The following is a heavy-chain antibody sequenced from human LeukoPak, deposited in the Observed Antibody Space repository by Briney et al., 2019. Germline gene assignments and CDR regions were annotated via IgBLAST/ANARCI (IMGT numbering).Heavy chain of an antibody. CDR2: ITGSGSYT. CDR1: GFTFSSYS. V-gene: IGHV3-21*01. J-gene: IGHJ4*02. CDR3: AKAYGYCTTTSCSHEEFDY. D-gene: IGHD2-2*01. Sequence: GRSLRLSCAASGFTFSSYSMNWVRQAPGKGLEWVSSITGSGSYTYYANSVKGQLTITRDDAKNSLYLQMNSLRAEDTAVYYCAKAYGYCTTTSCSHEEFDYWGQGTLVTVSS.